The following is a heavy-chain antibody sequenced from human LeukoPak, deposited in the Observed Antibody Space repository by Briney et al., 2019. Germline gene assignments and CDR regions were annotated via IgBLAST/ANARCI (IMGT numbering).Heavy chain of an antibody. CDR1: GDTFTSYY. J-gene: IGHJ4*02. CDR3: ARRDTAMVHFDY. V-gene: IGHV1-46*01. D-gene: IGHD5-18*01. CDR2: INPSGGST. Sequence: ASVKVSCKASGDTFTSYYMHWVRQAPGQGLEWMGIINPSGGSTNYAQQFQGRVAMTRDTSTSTVYMELSSLRSDDTAMYYCARRDTAMVHFDYWGQGTLVTVSS.